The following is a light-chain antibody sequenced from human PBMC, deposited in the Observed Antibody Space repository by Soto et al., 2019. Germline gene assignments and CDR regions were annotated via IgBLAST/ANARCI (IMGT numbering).Light chain of an antibody. J-gene: IGKJ5*01. Sequence: DIQLTQSPSFLSASVGDRVTITCRASQGISTYLAWYQQKPGKAPKLLIYAASTLQSGVPSRFSGSGSGTDFTLTISSLQPEDFATYSCQQSYSTLITFGQGTRLEIK. V-gene: IGKV1-9*01. CDR1: QGISTY. CDR2: AAS. CDR3: QQSYSTLIT.